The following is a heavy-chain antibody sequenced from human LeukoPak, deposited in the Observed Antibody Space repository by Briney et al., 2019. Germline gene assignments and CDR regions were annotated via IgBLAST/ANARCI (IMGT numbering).Heavy chain of an antibody. CDR1: GGSISSLTYY. J-gene: IGHJ4*02. CDR2: INTSGST. D-gene: IGHD1-26*01. Sequence: SETLSLTCTVSGGSISSLTYYWSWIRQPAGKGLXXXGRINTSGSTNYNPSLKSRVTISVDTSKNQFSLRLSSVTAADTAVYYCARLGMGAPYYFDHWGQGILVTVSS. V-gene: IGHV4-61*02. CDR3: ARLGMGAPYYFDH.